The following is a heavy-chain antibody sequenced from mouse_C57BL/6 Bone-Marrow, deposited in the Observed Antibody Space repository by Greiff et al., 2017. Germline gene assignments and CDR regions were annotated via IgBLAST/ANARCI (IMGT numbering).Heavy chain of an antibody. Sequence: QVTLKESGPGILQPSQTLSLTCSFSGFSLSTFGMGVGWIRQPSGMGLEWLAHIWWDDDKYYNPALKSRLTISKDTSKNQVFLKIANVDTADTATDYCARIADYGNYEGDYWGQGTTLTVAS. J-gene: IGHJ2*01. CDR1: GFSLSTFGMG. CDR3: ARIADYGNYEGDY. CDR2: IWWDDDK. V-gene: IGHV8-8*01. D-gene: IGHD2-1*01.